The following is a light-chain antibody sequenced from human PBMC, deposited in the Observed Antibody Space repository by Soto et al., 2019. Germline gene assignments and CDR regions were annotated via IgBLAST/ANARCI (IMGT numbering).Light chain of an antibody. CDR1: SSDVGSYNL. Sequence: QSVLTQPASVSRSPGQSITISCTGTSSDVGSYNLVSWYQQHPGKAPKLMIYEGRKRPSGVSNRFSGSKSCNTASLTISGLQAEDEANYYCCSYAGSSTFVVFGGGTKLTVL. CDR2: EGR. V-gene: IGLV2-23*03. J-gene: IGLJ2*01. CDR3: CSYAGSSTFVV.